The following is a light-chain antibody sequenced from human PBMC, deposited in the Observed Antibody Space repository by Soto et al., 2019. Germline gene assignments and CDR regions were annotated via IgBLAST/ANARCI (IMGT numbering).Light chain of an antibody. J-gene: IGKJ4*01. CDR1: QSVSSY. V-gene: IGKV3-11*01. Sequence: EIVLTQSPATLSLSPGERATLSCRASQSVSSYLAWYQQKPGQAPRLLMSDASNRATGIPARFSGSGSGTDFTLTISSPEPEDLGVSSCQERSNWPLSFGGGTKVEIK. CDR3: QERSNWPLS. CDR2: DAS.